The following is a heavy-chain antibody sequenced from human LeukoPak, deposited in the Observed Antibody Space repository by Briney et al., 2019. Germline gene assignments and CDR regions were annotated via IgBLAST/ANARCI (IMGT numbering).Heavy chain of an antibody. V-gene: IGHV3-21*01. CDR3: ARSTVVTHLDFDY. D-gene: IGHD4-23*01. CDR2: ISSSSSYI. CDR1: GFTFSSYS. J-gene: IGHJ4*02. Sequence: GGSLRLSCAASGFTFSSYSMNWVRQAPGKGLEWVSSISSSSSYIYYADSVKGRFTISRDNAKNSLYLQMNSLRAEDTAVYYCARSTVVTHLDFDYWGQGTLVTVSS.